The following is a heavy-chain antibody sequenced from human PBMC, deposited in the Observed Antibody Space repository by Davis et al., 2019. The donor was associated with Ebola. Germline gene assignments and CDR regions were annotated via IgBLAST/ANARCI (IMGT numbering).Heavy chain of an antibody. D-gene: IGHD3-3*01. CDR3: ARDWRGIFGEGYFDY. CDR2: IYTSGST. J-gene: IGHJ4*02. CDR1: GGSISSYY. V-gene: IGHV4-4*07. Sequence: PSETLSLTCTVSGGSISSYYWSWIRQPAGKGLEWIGRIYTSGSTNYNPPLKSRVTISVDTSKNQFSLKLSSVTAADTAVYYCARDWRGIFGEGYFDYWGQGTLVTVSS.